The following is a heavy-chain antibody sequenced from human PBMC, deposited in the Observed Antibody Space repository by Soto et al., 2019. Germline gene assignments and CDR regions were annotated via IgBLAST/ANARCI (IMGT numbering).Heavy chain of an antibody. V-gene: IGHV4-34*01. Sequence: PSETLSLTCAVYGESFRPYYGSWIRQPPGKALEWIGEINHSGSTNYNPSLKSRVTMSVDTSKNQFSLKLSSVTAADTAVYYCARHHDAPLDYWGQGIPVTVSS. CDR2: INHSGST. J-gene: IGHJ4*02. CDR1: GESFRPYY. CDR3: ARHHDAPLDY.